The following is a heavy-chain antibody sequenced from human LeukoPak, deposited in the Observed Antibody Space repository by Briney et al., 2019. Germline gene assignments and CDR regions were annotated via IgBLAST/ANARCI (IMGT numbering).Heavy chain of an antibody. D-gene: IGHD3-22*01. CDR3: ARDEARYSSGYYPNWFDP. V-gene: IGHV1-18*01. CDR2: ISGYNGNT. Sequence: ASVKVSCKASGYTFSSYGISWVRQAPGQGLEWMGWISGYNGNTHYAHNLQGRVTMTTDTSTSTAYTELRSLRSDDTAVYYCARDEARYSSGYYPNWFDPWGQGTLVTVSS. CDR1: GYTFSSYG. J-gene: IGHJ5*02.